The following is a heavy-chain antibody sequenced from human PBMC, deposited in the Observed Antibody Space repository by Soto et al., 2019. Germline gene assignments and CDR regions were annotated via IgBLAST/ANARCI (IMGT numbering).Heavy chain of an antibody. CDR1: GGSISSSSYY. V-gene: IGHV4-39*01. CDR2: IYYSGST. Sequence: SETLSLTCPVSGGSISSSSYYWGWIRQPPGKGLEWIGSIYYSGSTYYNPSLKSRVTISVDTSKNQFSLKLSSVTAADTAVYYCARPSPNCSGGSCYSIRDYYYYMDVWGKGTTVTVSS. D-gene: IGHD2-15*01. J-gene: IGHJ6*03. CDR3: ARPSPNCSGGSCYSIRDYYYYMDV.